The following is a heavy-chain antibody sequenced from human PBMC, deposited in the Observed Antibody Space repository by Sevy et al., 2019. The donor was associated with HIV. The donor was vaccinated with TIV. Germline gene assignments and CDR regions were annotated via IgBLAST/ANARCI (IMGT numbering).Heavy chain of an antibody. CDR1: GFTFSSYG. Sequence: GGSLRLSCAASGFTFSSYGMHWVRQAPGKGLEGVAVIWYDGSIKYYAASVKGRFTISRDNSKNTLYLQMNSLRAEDTAVYYCARSQLELLTTLPGLLDYWGQGTLVTVSS. D-gene: IGHD1-7*01. J-gene: IGHJ4*02. CDR3: ARSQLELLTTLPGLLDY. V-gene: IGHV3-33*01. CDR2: IWYDGSIK.